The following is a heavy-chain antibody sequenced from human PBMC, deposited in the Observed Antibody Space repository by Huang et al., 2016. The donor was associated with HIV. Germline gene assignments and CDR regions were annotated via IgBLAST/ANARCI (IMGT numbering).Heavy chain of an antibody. V-gene: IGHV5-51*01. J-gene: IGHJ3*02. D-gene: IGHD2-2*01. CDR3: ARQGVGDFVVEPTGLGAFDI. CDR2: NYPGDSDT. Sequence: EVQLVQSGAVVKKPGESLKISCKGSGYTFNGYWIGWVRQMPGKGLEWMVINYPGDSDTTYSPSFPGQVTISADKSISTAYLQWSGLKASDTAMYYCARQGVGDFVVEPTGLGAFDIWGQGTTVTVSS. CDR1: GYTFNGYW.